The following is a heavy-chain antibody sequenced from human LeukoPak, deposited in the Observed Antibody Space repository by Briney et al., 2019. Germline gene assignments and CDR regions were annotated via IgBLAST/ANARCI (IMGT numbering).Heavy chain of an antibody. CDR3: ATDSLVGAARGYFDY. D-gene: IGHD1-26*01. CDR1: GYTLTEFS. J-gene: IGHJ4*02. CDR2: FDPEDGET. V-gene: IGHV1-24*01. Sequence: ASVKVSCTVSGYTLTEFSMHWVRQAPGKGLEWMGGFDPEDGETIYAQTFQGRVTMTEDTSTDTAYMELSSLRSEDTAGYYCATDSLVGAARGYFDYLVQGTLVTVSS.